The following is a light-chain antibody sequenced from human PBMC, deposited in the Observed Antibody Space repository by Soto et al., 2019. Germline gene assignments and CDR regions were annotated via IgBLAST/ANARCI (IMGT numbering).Light chain of an antibody. CDR1: QSLGTS. CDR2: EAS. V-gene: IGKV3-15*01. Sequence: VMRQSPATLSLSPCDRVVLSCRASQSLGTSLAWYHHKPGQAPRLLLYEASIRATGIPARFSGDGSGTEFTLTISSLQSEDFGIYYCQKYNQWPWTFGPGTKVDI. CDR3: QKYNQWPWT. J-gene: IGKJ1*01.